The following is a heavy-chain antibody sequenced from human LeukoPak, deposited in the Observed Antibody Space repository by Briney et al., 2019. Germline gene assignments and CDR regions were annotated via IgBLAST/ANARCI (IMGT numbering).Heavy chain of an antibody. J-gene: IGHJ6*03. V-gene: IGHV4-61*02. D-gene: IGHD7-27*01. CDR2: VHTSGST. Sequence: SETLSLTCTVSRGPITSGAYYWSWIRQPAGKGLEWIGRVHTSGSTNYNPSLESRVTISIDTSKNQFSLKLSSLTAADTAVYYCESLHLGYYYMDVWGKGTAVTISS. CDR1: RGPITSGAYY. CDR3: ESLHLGYYYMDV.